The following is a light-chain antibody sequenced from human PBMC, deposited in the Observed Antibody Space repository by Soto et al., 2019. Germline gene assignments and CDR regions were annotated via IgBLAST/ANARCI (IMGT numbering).Light chain of an antibody. Sequence: EIVLTQSPATLSLSPGERATLSCRASQSVSSSYLAWYQQKPGQAPRLLIYGASSRATGIPDRFSGSGSATDFTLTISRLEPEDFAVYYCQQYGGSRGTFGGGTKVEIK. CDR2: GAS. CDR1: QSVSSSY. CDR3: QQYGGSRGT. J-gene: IGKJ4*01. V-gene: IGKV3-20*01.